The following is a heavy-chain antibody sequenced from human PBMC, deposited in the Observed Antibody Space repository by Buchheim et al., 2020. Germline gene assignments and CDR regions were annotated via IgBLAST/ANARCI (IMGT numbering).Heavy chain of an antibody. CDR1: GYSFTSYW. J-gene: IGHJ4*02. CDR3: ARVQDYYDSSGYYRYSYFDY. V-gene: IGHV5-51*01. CDR2: IYPGDSDT. Sequence: EVQLVQSGAEVKKLGESLKISCKGSGYSFTSYWIGWVRQMPGKGLEWMGIIYPGDSDTRYSPSFQGQVTIPADKSITTAYPQWSSLKASDTAMYYCARVQDYYDSSGYYRYSYFDYWGQRTL. D-gene: IGHD3-22*01.